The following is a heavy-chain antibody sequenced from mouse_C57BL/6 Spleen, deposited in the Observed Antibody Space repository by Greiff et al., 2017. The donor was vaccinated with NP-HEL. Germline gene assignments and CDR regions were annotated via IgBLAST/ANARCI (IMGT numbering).Heavy chain of an antibody. Sequence: VQLQQPGAELVKPGASVKLSCKASGYTFTSYWMHWVKQRPGQGLEWIGMIHPNSGSTNYNEKFKSKATLTVDKSSSTAYMQLSSLTSEDSAVYYCAREEYYYGSSPYAMDYWGQGTSVTVSS. J-gene: IGHJ4*01. D-gene: IGHD1-1*01. CDR3: AREEYYYGSSPYAMDY. CDR1: GYTFTSYW. CDR2: IHPNSGST. V-gene: IGHV1-64*01.